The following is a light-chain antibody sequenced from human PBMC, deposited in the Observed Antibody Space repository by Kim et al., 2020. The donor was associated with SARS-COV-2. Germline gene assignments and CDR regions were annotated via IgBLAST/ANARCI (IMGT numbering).Light chain of an antibody. V-gene: IGLV4-69*01. J-gene: IGLJ3*02. CDR3: QTWGTGIWV. CDR1: SGHSSNA. Sequence: QLVLTQSPSASASLGASVKLTCTLSSGHSSNAIAWHQQQPEKGPRYLMNLNSDGSHSKGDGIPDRFSGSSSGAERYLTISSLQSEDEADYDCQTWGTGIWVFGGGTQLTVL. CDR2: LNSDGSH.